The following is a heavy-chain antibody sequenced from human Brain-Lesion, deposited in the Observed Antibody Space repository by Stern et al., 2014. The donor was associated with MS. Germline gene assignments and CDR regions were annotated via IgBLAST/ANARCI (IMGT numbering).Heavy chain of an antibody. D-gene: IGHD2-15*01. Sequence: QLQLQESGPGLVKPSETLSLTCTVAGGSVSSTSYAWAWIRQPPGKGLEWIGTIYYSGNTYYSPSLQSRLTISLATSKNQFSLQLRSVTAADTAVYYCAGEEDIRYCSGGSCTGNWFDPWGQGTLVTVSS. CDR3: AGEEDIRYCSGGSCTGNWFDP. V-gene: IGHV4-39*01. CDR2: IYYSGNT. J-gene: IGHJ5*02. CDR1: GGSVSSTSYA.